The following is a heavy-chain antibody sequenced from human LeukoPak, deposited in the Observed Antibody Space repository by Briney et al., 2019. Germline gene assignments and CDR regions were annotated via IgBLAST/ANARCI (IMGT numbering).Heavy chain of an antibody. Sequence: SETLSLTCSVSGGSISSYYWSWIRQPPGKGLEWIGSIYHSGSTYYNPSLKSRVTISVDTSKNQFSLKLSSVTAADTAVYYCARDSKGYCSGGSCLPADYWGQGTLVTVSS. J-gene: IGHJ4*02. CDR3: ARDSKGYCSGGSCLPADY. D-gene: IGHD2-15*01. CDR1: GGSISSYY. V-gene: IGHV4-38-2*02. CDR2: IYHSGST.